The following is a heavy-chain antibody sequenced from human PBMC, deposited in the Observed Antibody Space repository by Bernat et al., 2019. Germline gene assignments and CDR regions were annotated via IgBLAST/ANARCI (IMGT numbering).Heavy chain of an antibody. Sequence: QLQLQESGPGLVKPSETLSLTCTVSGGSISSSSYYWGWIRQPPGKGLEWIGSIYYIGSTYYNPSLKSRVTIYVDTSKNQFSQKLSSVTAADTAVYYCARQDRWDDYVWGSYKWYDPWGQGTLVTVSS. CDR2: IYYIGST. J-gene: IGHJ5*02. CDR1: GGSISSSSYY. CDR3: ARQDRWDDYVWGSYKWYDP. D-gene: IGHD3-16*01. V-gene: IGHV4-39*01.